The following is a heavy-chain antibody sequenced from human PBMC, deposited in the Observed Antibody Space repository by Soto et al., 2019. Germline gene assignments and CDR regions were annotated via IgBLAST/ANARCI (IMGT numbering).Heavy chain of an antibody. J-gene: IGHJ6*02. V-gene: IGHV3-30*18. CDR1: GFTFSSYG. Sequence: GSLRLSCAASGFTFSSYGMHWVRQAPGKGLEWVAVISYDGSNKYYADSVKGRFTISRDNSKNTLYLQMNSLRAEDTAVYYCAKDLCSGGSCYNYYYYGMDVWGQGTTVTVSS. D-gene: IGHD2-15*01. CDR3: AKDLCSGGSCYNYYYYGMDV. CDR2: ISYDGSNK.